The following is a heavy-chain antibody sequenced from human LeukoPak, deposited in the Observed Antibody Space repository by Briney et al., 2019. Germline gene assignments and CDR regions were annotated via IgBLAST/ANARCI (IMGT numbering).Heavy chain of an antibody. V-gene: IGHV3-23*01. Sequence: GGYLRLYCAASGFTFSSYAMSWVRQAPGKGLEWVSAISGSGGSTYYADSVKGRFTISRDKSKNTLYLQMNSLRAEDTAVYYCAKDGASDIPYYYYGMDVWGQGTTVTVSS. D-gene: IGHD2-15*01. CDR3: AKDGASDIPYYYYGMDV. CDR2: ISGSGGST. CDR1: GFTFSSYA. J-gene: IGHJ6*02.